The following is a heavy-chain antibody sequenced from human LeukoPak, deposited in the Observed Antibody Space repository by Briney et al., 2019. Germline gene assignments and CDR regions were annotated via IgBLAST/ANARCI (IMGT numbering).Heavy chain of an antibody. D-gene: IGHD3-3*01. CDR1: GGSISYYY. Sequence: SETLSLTCTVSGGSISYYYWSWIRQPPGKGLEWIGSIYYSGSTYYNPSLKSRVTISVDTSKNQFSLKLSSVTAADTAVYYCARLSPYYDFWSGYYYYWGQGTLVTVSS. CDR3: ARLSPYYDFWSGYYYY. J-gene: IGHJ4*02. CDR2: IYYSGST. V-gene: IGHV4-39*01.